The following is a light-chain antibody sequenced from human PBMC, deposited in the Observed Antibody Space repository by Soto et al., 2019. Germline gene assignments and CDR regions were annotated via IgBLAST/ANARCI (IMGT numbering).Light chain of an antibody. CDR2: AAS. V-gene: IGKV1-6*01. CDR1: QDISND. CDR3: LQDYSYPYT. J-gene: IGKJ2*01. Sequence: AIPMTQSPSSLSASVGDRVTITCRASQDISNDLGWYQHKPGQAPKLLIYAASSLQSGVPSRFSGSGIGTDFTLTISSLQPEDFASYYCLQDYSYPYTFGQGTKLELK.